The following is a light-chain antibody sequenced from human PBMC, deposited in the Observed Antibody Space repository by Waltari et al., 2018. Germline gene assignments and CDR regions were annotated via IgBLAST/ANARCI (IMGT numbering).Light chain of an antibody. CDR2: QDS. CDR1: KLGDKY. J-gene: IGLJ1*01. CDR3: QAWDSSTGGV. Sequence: SYELTQPPSVSVSPGQTDSITCSGDKLGDKYACWYQQKPGQSPVLVIYQDSKRPSGIPERFSGSNSGNTATLTISGTQAMDEADYYCQAWDSSTGGVFGTGTKVTVL. V-gene: IGLV3-1*01.